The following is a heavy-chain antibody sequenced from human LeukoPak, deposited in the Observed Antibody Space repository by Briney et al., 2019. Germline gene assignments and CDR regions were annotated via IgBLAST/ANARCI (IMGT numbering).Heavy chain of an antibody. CDR3: ARIGGDYDILTGYPTLTDAFDI. CDR2: INPNSGGT. D-gene: IGHD3-9*01. Sequence: GASVKVSCKASGYTFTGYYMHWVRQAPGQGLEWMGRINPNSGGTNYAQKFQGRVTMTRDTPISTAHMELSRLRSDDTAVYYCARIGGDYDILTGYPTLTDAFDIWGQGTMVTVSS. V-gene: IGHV1-2*06. CDR1: GYTFTGYY. J-gene: IGHJ3*02.